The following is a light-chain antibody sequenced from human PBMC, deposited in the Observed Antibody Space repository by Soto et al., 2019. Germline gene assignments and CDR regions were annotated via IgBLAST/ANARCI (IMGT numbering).Light chain of an antibody. CDR1: QSIGGSY. CDR2: GTS. Sequence: ELLLTQSPGTLSLSQGDSATLSCRDSQSIGGSYLAWYQHKTGQAPRILIYGTSSRATGIPDRLSGSGSGTDLNLTISRLEPEDFAVYYCQQYGSSPWTCGQGTKVDIK. CDR3: QQYGSSPWT. J-gene: IGKJ1*01. V-gene: IGKV3-20*01.